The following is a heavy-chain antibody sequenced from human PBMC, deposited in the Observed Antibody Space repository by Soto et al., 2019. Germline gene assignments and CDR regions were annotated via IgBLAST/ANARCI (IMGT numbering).Heavy chain of an antibody. CDR2: IDWDDDK. D-gene: IGHD1-26*01. Sequence: SGPTLVNPTQTLTLTCTFSGFSLSTSGMCVSWIRQPPGKALEWLALIDWDDDKYYSTSLKTRLTISKGTSKNQVVLTMTNMDPVDTATYYCARSGSPGRYFDYWGQGTLVTVSS. CDR1: GFSLSTSGMC. J-gene: IGHJ4*02. V-gene: IGHV2-70*01. CDR3: ARSGSPGRYFDY.